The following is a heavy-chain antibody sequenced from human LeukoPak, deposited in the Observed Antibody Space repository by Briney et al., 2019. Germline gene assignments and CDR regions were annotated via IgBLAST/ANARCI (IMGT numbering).Heavy chain of an antibody. CDR1: GGTFSSYA. J-gene: IGHJ4*02. CDR2: IIPIFGTA. CDR3: ARGSIEWELLIYFGY. Sequence: GASVKVSCKASGGTFSSYAISWVRQAPGQGLEWMGGIIPIFGTANYAQKFQGRVTITADESTSTAYMELSSLRSEDTAVYYCARGSIEWELLIYFGYWGQGTLVTVSS. V-gene: IGHV1-69*13. D-gene: IGHD1-26*01.